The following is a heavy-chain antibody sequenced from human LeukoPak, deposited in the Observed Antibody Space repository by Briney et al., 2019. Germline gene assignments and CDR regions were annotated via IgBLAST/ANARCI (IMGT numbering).Heavy chain of an antibody. CDR3: TRDHVTLVQGVIKRDDFDI. V-gene: IGHV1-69*05. J-gene: IGHJ3*02. Sequence: SVKVSCKASGGNLNNFAVSWVRQAPGQGLEWVGGVIPLIGSRNYAQKFQGRVTITTDESTATASMDLSRLTPEDTALYYCTRDHVTLVQGVIKRDDFDIWGQGTMVTVSA. CDR1: GGNLNNFA. D-gene: IGHD3-10*01. CDR2: VIPLIGSR.